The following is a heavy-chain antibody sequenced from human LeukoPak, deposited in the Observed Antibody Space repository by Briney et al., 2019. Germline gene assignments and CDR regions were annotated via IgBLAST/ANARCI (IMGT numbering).Heavy chain of an antibody. CDR2: INPNSGGT. CDR1: GYTFTDYY. D-gene: IGHD6-19*01. CDR3: ARDQRYSSAWYDEGGYYFDY. V-gene: IGHV1-2*02. J-gene: IGHJ4*02. Sequence: ASVKVSCKASGYTFTDYYMHWVRQAPGQGLEWMGWINPNSGGTKYVQKFQGGVTVTRDTSISTAYMELSRLRSDDTAVYYCARDQRYSSAWYDEGGYYFDYWGQGTQSPSPQ.